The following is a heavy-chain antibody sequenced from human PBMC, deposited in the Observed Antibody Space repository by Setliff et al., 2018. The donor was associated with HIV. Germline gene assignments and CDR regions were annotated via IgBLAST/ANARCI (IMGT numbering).Heavy chain of an antibody. V-gene: IGHV4-34*01. Sequence: PSETLSLTCTVSGESISGYYWSWIRQPAGKGLEWLGEINHSGSAKYNPSLKSRASISADTSKIQFSLRLTSVTATDTAVYYCARVARYCNHGICHLFDYWGQGNLVTVSS. CDR2: INHSGSA. CDR3: ARVARYCNHGICHLFDY. D-gene: IGHD2-8*01. CDR1: GESISGYY. J-gene: IGHJ4*01.